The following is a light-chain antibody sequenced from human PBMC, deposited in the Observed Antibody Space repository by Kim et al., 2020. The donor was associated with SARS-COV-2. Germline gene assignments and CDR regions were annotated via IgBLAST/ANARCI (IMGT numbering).Light chain of an antibody. V-gene: IGLV2-8*01. CDR1: SSDVGGYNY. CDR2: EVS. J-gene: IGLJ1*01. CDR3: SSYAAISNLV. Sequence: QSALTQPPSASGSPVQSVTISCTGTSSDVGGYNYVSWYQQHPGKAPKLMIYEVSKRPSGVPDRFSGSKSGNTASLTVSGLQAEDEADYYCSSYAAISNLVFGTGTKVTVL.